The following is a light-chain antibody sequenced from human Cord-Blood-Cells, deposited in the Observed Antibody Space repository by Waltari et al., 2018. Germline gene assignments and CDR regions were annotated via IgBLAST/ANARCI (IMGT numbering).Light chain of an antibody. CDR1: QDISNY. J-gene: IGKJ2*03. Sequence: MTQSPSSLSASVGDRVTITCQASQDISNYLNWYQQKPGKAPKLLIYDASNLETGVPSRFSGSGSGTDFTFTISSLQPEDIATYYCQQYDNLLVSFGQGTKLEIK. V-gene: IGKV1-33*01. CDR2: DAS. CDR3: QQYDNLLVS.